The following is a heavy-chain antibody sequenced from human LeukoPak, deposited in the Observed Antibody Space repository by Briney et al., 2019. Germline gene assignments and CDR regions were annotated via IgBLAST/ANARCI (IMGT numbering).Heavy chain of an antibody. CDR2: IYYSGST. CDR3: ARLIRDYDILTGYDNWFDP. Sequence: PSETLSLTCTVSGGSISSGDYYWSWIRQPPGKGLEWIGYIYYSGSTYYNPSLKSRVTISVDTSKNQFSLKLSSVTAADTAVYYCARLIRDYDILTGYDNWFDPWGQGTLVTVSS. CDR1: GGSISSGDYY. D-gene: IGHD3-9*01. J-gene: IGHJ5*02. V-gene: IGHV4-30-4*02.